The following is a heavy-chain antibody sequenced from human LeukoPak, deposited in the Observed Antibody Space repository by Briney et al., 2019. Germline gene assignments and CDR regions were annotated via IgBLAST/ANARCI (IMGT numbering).Heavy chain of an antibody. CDR2: INHSGST. CDR3: ARARGYSGYALY. CDR1: GGSFSGYY. J-gene: IGHJ4*02. D-gene: IGHD5-12*01. V-gene: IGHV4-34*01. Sequence: PSETLSLTCAVYGGSFSGYYWSWIRQPPGKGLVWIGEINHSGSTNYNPSLKSRVTISVDTSKNQFSLKLSSVTAADTAVYYCARARGYSGYALYWGQGTLVTVSS.